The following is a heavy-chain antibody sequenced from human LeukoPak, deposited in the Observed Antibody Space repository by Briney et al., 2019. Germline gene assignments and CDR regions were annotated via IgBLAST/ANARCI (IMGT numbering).Heavy chain of an antibody. V-gene: IGHV3-21*01. CDR1: GFTFSSYS. CDR3: ARVIKPDYGDYP. J-gene: IGHJ4*02. Sequence: GGSLRLSCAASGFTFSSYSMNWVRQAPGKGLEWVSSISSSSSYIYYADSVKGRFTISRDNAKNSLYLQMNSLRAEDTAVHYCARVIKPDYGDYPWGQGTLVTVSS. CDR2: ISSSSSYI. D-gene: IGHD4-17*01.